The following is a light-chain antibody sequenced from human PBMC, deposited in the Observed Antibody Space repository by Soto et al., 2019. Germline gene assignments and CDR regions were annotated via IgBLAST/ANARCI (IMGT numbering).Light chain of an antibody. CDR3: QQTLSVPRT. CDR2: AAS. Sequence: EIVLTQSPGTLSLSPGESATLSCRASQSVNSRFFAWYQHKPGQAPRLLIYAASTRATGIPDRFSGSASGTDFTLTISRLEPEDFATYYCQQTLSVPRTFGLGTKVEIK. J-gene: IGKJ1*01. CDR1: QSVNSRF. V-gene: IGKV3-20*01.